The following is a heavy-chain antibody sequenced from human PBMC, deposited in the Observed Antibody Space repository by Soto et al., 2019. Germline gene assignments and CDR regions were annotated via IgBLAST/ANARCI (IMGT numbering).Heavy chain of an antibody. D-gene: IGHD3-22*01. V-gene: IGHV1-69*13. Sequence: SVKVSCKASGGTFSSYAISWVRQAPGQGLEWMGGIIPIFGTANYAQKFQGRVTITADESTSTAYMELSSLRSEDMAVYYCASPKGPYYDSSGYYHWGQGTLVTVSS. CDR3: ASPKGPYYDSSGYYH. CDR2: IIPIFGTA. J-gene: IGHJ5*02. CDR1: GGTFSSYA.